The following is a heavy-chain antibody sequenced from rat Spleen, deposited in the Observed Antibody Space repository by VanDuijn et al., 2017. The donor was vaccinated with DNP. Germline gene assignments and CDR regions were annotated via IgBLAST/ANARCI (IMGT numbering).Heavy chain of an antibody. CDR1: GFTFSDYD. J-gene: IGHJ2*01. Sequence: EVQLVESGGGLVQPGRSLKLSCVASGFTFSDYDMAWVRQAPKKGLEWVATISYDGSSTYYRDSVKGRFTISRDNAKSTLYLQMDSLRSEDTATYYCTTSNYGGYSGYWGQGVMVTVSS. V-gene: IGHV5-7*01. D-gene: IGHD1-11*01. CDR3: TTSNYGGYSGY. CDR2: ISYDGSST.